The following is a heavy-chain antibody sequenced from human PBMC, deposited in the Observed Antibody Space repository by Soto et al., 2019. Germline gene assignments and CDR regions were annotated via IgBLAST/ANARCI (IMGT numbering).Heavy chain of an antibody. V-gene: IGHV3-15*01. Sequence: EVQLVESGGGLVKPGGSLRLSCAASGFTFSNAWMSWVRQAPGKGLEWVGRIKSKTDGGTTDYAAPVKGRFTISRDDSKNTLYLQMTSLKTEDTAVYYCTASPGDTDAFDIWGQGTMVTVSS. CDR3: TASPGDTDAFDI. D-gene: IGHD4-17*01. CDR2: IKSKTDGGTT. J-gene: IGHJ3*02. CDR1: GFTFSNAW.